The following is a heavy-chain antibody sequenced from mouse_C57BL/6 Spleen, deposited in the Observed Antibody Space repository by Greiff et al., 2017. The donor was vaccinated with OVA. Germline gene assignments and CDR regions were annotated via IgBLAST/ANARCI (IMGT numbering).Heavy chain of an antibody. J-gene: IGHJ1*03. CDR3: ARHGSSYKYFDV. Sequence: VQLKESGGDLVKPGGSLKLSCAASGFTFSSYGMSWVRQTPDKRLEWVATISSGGSYTYYPDSVKGRFTISRDNAKNTLYLQMSSLKSEDTAMYYCARHGSSYKYFDVWGTGTTVTVSS. V-gene: IGHV5-6*01. D-gene: IGHD1-1*01. CDR2: ISSGGSYT. CDR1: GFTFSSYG.